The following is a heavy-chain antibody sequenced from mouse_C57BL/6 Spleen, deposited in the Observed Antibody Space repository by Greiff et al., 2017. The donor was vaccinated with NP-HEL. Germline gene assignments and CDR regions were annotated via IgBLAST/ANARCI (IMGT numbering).Heavy chain of an antibody. CDR1: GYTFTDYY. CDR2: INPYNGGT. CDR3: ARRPDSSGQSYYAMDY. D-gene: IGHD3-2*02. Sequence: EVQLQQSGPVLVKPGASVKMSCKASGYTFTDYYMNWVKQSHGKSLEWIGVINPYNGGTSYNQKFKGKATLTVDKSSSTAYMELNSLTSEDSAVYYCARRPDSSGQSYYAMDYWGQGTSVTVSS. J-gene: IGHJ4*01. V-gene: IGHV1-19*01.